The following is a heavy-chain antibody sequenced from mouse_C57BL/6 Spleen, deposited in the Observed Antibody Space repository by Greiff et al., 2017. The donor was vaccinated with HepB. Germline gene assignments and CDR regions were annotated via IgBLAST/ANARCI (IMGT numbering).Heavy chain of an antibody. CDR3: ARDYDSLAMDY. CDR2: ISSGSSTI. D-gene: IGHD2-4*01. J-gene: IGHJ4*01. CDR1: GFTFSDYG. Sequence: DVQLVESGGGLVKPGGSLKLSCAASGFTFSDYGMHWVRQAPEKGLEWVAYISSGSSTIYYADTVKGRFTISRDNAKNTLFLQMTSLRSEDTAMYYCARDYDSLAMDYWGQGTSVTVSS. V-gene: IGHV5-17*01.